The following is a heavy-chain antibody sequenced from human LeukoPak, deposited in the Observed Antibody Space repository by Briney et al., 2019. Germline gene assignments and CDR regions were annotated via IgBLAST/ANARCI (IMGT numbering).Heavy chain of an antibody. D-gene: IGHD3-22*01. CDR3: AKSWGYYDSSNYYAFDI. Sequence: PGGSLRLSCAASGFTFSSYAMSWVRQAPGKGLEWVSSSGDNTRYADSVKGRFTISRDNSKNTLDLQMNGLRAEDTAVYYCAKSWGYYDSSNYYAFDIWGQGTMVTVSS. CDR1: GFTFSSYA. V-gene: IGHV3-23*01. J-gene: IGHJ3*02. CDR2: SGDNT.